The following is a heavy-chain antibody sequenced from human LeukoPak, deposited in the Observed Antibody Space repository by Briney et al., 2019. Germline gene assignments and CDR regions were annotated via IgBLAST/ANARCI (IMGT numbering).Heavy chain of an antibody. CDR2: IRFDGATT. CDR1: GFSFSDHA. CDR3: AKPSGNCVDY. J-gene: IGHJ4*02. V-gene: IGHV3-30*02. Sequence: GGSLRLSCGASGFSFSDHAMHWVRQAPDKGLEWVAFIRFDGATTDYTDSVKGRFTISRDNSKNTLSLQMNSLRPEDTGVYFCAKPSGNCVDYWGQGTLVTVSS. D-gene: IGHD1-26*01.